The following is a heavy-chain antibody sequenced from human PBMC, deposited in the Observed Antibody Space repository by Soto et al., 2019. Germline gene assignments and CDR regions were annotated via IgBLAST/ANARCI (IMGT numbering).Heavy chain of an antibody. Sequence: EVQLLESGGGLVQPGGSLRLSCAASGFTFSSYAMSWVRQAPGKGLEWVSAISGSGGSTYYADSVKGRFTISRDNSKNTLYLQMNSLRAEDTAVYYCAKDHTTVADWLLSYYFDYWGQGTLVTVSS. D-gene: IGHD3-9*01. CDR2: ISGSGGST. J-gene: IGHJ4*02. CDR1: GFTFSSYA. CDR3: AKDHTTVADWLLSYYFDY. V-gene: IGHV3-23*01.